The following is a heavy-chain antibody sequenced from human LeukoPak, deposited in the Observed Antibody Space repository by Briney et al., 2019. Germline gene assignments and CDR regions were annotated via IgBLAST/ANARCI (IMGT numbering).Heavy chain of an antibody. D-gene: IGHD6-13*01. CDR2: IYYSGST. J-gene: IGHJ5*02. Sequence: SETLSLTCTVSGGSISSYYWSWIRQPPGKGLEWIGYIYYSGSTNYNPSLKSRVTISVDTSKNQFSLKLSSVTAADTAVYYCARRRAAAPGWFDPWGQGALVTVSS. V-gene: IGHV4-59*08. CDR3: ARRRAAAPGWFDP. CDR1: GGSISSYY.